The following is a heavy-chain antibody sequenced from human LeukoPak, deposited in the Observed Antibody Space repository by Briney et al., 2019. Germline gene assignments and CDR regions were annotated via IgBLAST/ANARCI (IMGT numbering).Heavy chain of an antibody. CDR1: GFTFSDYY. CDR3: ARISGSYVFDY. D-gene: IGHD1-26*01. J-gene: IGHJ4*02. Sequence: GGSLKLSCAASGFTFSDYYMSWIRQAPGKGLEWISYISSSTYTNYADSVKGRFTISRDNAKNSMYLQMNSLRAEDTAVYYCARISGSYVFDYWGQGTLVTVSS. CDR2: ISSSTYT. V-gene: IGHV3-11*03.